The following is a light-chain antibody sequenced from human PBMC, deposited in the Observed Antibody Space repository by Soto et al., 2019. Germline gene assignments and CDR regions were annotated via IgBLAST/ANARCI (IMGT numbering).Light chain of an antibody. CDR2: GAS. V-gene: IGKV3-15*01. CDR3: QQYKNWPPLT. Sequence: EVVVTQSPATLSVSPGERATLSCRASQSFSSNLAWYQQKPGQAPRLLIYGASTRATGVPARFSGSGSGTEFTLTISSLQSEDFAVYYCQQYKNWPPLTFGQGTRLEIK. J-gene: IGKJ5*01. CDR1: QSFSSN.